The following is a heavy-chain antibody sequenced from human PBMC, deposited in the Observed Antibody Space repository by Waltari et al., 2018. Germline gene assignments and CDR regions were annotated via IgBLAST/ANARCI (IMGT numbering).Heavy chain of an antibody. J-gene: IGHJ3*02. CDR2: MNPNSGNT. Sequence: QEQLVRSGAEVKKPGASVKVSCKAAGYTFTSYDINGVRQATGQGLEVTGGMNPNSGNTGYVQSFQGRGTMTRNTSISTAYMELSSLSSEDTAVHYCARSSRPGGGAFGIWGQGTIGTVSS. CDR1: GYTFTSYD. D-gene: IGHD6-6*01. V-gene: IGHV1-8*02. CDR3: ARSSRPGGGAFGI.